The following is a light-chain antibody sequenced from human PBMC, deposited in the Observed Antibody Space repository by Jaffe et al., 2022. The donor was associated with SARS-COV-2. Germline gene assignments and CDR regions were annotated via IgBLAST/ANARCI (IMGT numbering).Light chain of an antibody. V-gene: IGLV1-51*02. Sequence: QSVLTQPPSVSAAPGQKVTISCSGGYSNLGDNYVSWYQQLPGTAPKLLICEDNKRPSGIPGRFSGSKSDTSATLGITGLQTGDEADYYCGTWDSSLKTYVFGTGTKVTVL. J-gene: IGLJ1*01. CDR1: YSNLGDNY. CDR3: GTWDSSLKTYV. CDR2: EDN.